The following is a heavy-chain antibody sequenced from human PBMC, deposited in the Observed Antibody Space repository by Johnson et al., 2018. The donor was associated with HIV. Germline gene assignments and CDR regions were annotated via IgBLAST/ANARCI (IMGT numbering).Heavy chain of an antibody. Sequence: QVQLVESGGGLVQPGRSLRLSCAASGFIFSSYGMHWFRQAPGKGLEWVAVISYDGSNKYYADSVKGRFTISRDNSKNTLYLQMNSLRAEDTAVYYCARDLTNWGVGDAFDIWGQGTMVTVSS. CDR2: ISYDGSNK. D-gene: IGHD7-27*01. CDR1: GFIFSSYG. CDR3: ARDLTNWGVGDAFDI. J-gene: IGHJ3*02. V-gene: IGHV3-30*19.